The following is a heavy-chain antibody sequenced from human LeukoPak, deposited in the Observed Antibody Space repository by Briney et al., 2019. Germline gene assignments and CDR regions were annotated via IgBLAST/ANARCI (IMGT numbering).Heavy chain of an antibody. CDR2: IIPILGIA. J-gene: IGHJ5*02. CDR3: ARSSSYYYGSGSYNRGGWFDP. D-gene: IGHD3-10*01. CDR1: GGTFSNYA. V-gene: IGHV1-69*04. Sequence: SVKVSCKASGGTFSNYAISWVRQAPGQGLEWMGKIIPILGIANYAQKFQGRVTITADESTSTAYMELSSLRSEDTAVYYCARSSSYYYGSGSYNRGGWFDPWGQGTLVTVSS.